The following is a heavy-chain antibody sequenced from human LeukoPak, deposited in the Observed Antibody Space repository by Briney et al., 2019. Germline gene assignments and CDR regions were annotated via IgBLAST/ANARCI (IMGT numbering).Heavy chain of an antibody. J-gene: IGHJ4*02. CDR2: ISGSGGST. Sequence: GGSLRLSCAASGFTFSSYAMSWVRQAPGKGLEWASAISGSGGSTYYADSVKGRFTISRDNSKNTLYLQMNSLRAEDTAVYYCAKDPSLLLWFGEYENWGQGTLVTVSS. CDR1: GFTFSSYA. CDR3: AKDPSLLLWFGEYEN. D-gene: IGHD3-10*01. V-gene: IGHV3-23*01.